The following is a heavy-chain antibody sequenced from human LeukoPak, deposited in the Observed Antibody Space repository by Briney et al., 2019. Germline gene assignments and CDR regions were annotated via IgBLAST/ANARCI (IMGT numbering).Heavy chain of an antibody. CDR3: ARGSRILGARPFDP. CDR2: INHSGST. V-gene: IGHV4-30-4*08. J-gene: IGHJ5*02. CDR1: GGSISSGDYY. Sequence: SQTLSLTCTVSGGSISSGDYYRSWIRQPPGKGLEWIGEINHSGSTDYNPSLKSRVTISVDTSKNQFSLKLSSVTAADTAVYYCARGSRILGARPFDPWGQGTLVTVSS. D-gene: IGHD3-3*01.